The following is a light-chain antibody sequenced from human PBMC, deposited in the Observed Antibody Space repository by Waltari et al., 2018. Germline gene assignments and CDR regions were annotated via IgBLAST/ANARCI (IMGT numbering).Light chain of an antibody. CDR3: QQGATASWA. CDR1: QNIGTH. V-gene: IGKV1-39*01. Sequence: DIQMTQSPSSLSASVGDRVTITCRASQNIGTHLSWYKQSAGKAPKVQIYAASTLQSGVPSRFSGSGSGTDFTLTIYSLQPEDVATYYCQQGATASWAFGQGTKVEIK. J-gene: IGKJ1*01. CDR2: AAS.